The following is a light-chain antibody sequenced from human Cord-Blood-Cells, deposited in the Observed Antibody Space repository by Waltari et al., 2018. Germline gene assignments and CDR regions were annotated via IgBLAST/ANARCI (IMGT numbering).Light chain of an antibody. CDR2: LVS. CDR1: QSLLHSDEYTD. Sequence: DIVRTQNRLPPPPRRQRPASLPCIPSQSLLHSDEYTDLDGYLQKPGQCPHRLIYLVSYRASGVPDRFSGSESGTEFTLKTSRVEAEDVGIYHCMRGTELPRTFGQGTKVEIK. J-gene: IGKJ1*01. V-gene: IGKV2-40*01. CDR3: MRGTELPRT.